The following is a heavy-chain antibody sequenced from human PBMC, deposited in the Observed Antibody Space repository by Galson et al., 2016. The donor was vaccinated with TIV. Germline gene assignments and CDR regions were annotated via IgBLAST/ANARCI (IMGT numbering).Heavy chain of an antibody. CDR1: GGSISSNGIF. D-gene: IGHD6-25*01. CDR3: ARDQDSGAYFDY. V-gene: IGHV4-31*03. J-gene: IGHJ4*02. Sequence: TLSLTCTVSGGSISSNGIFWSWIRQHPGKGLEWIGYIYHSGSTHYNPSLKSRVAMSVATSKNQFSLTLTPVTAADTAVYYCARDQDSGAYFDYWGQGTLVTVSS. CDR2: IYHSGST.